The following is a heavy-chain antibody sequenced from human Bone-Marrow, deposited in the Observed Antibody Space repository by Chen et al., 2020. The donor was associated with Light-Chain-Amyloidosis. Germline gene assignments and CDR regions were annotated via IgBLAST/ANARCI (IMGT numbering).Heavy chain of an antibody. CDR3: ARHIVLGAPDY. V-gene: IGHV3-7*03. Sequence: EVQLVESGGGLVQPGGSLRLSCAASGFTFSDYWMSWVRQAPGKGLEWVANIKQDTSEKYYVDSVKGRFTISRDNAKDSLYLQMSSLRADDTAMYYCARHIVLGAPDYWGQGTLVTVSS. CDR1: GFTFSDYW. J-gene: IGHJ4*02. CDR2: IKQDTSEK. D-gene: IGHD2-21*01.